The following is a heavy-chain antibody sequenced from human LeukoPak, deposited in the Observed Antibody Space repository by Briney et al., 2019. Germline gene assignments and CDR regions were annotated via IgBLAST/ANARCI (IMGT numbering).Heavy chain of an antibody. J-gene: IGHJ3*02. Sequence: ASVKVSCKASGYSFTSYYMHWVRQAPGQGLEWMGIINPSGGSTSYAQNFQGRVTMTRDMSTSTVYMKLSSLTSEDTAVYYCARSGVVREYAFDIWGQGTMVTVSS. CDR2: INPSGGST. CDR1: GYSFTSYY. CDR3: ARSGVVREYAFDI. D-gene: IGHD3-3*01. V-gene: IGHV1-46*01.